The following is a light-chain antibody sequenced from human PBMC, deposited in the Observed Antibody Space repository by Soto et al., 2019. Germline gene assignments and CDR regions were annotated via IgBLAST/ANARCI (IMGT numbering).Light chain of an antibody. CDR2: DTF. CDR1: QSVSTF. J-gene: IGKJ5*01. Sequence: EVVLTQSPATLSLSPGERATLSCRASQSVSTFVAWYQHKPGQAPRPVIYDTFKRATGVPDRFSGGGSGTDFTLIISSLEHEDFGVYYCQQRARWPMPFGQGTRLELK. CDR3: QQRARWPMP. V-gene: IGKV3-11*01.